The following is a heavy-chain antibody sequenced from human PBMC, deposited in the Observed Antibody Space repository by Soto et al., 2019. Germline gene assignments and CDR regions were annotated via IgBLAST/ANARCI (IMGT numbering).Heavy chain of an antibody. J-gene: IGHJ6*02. V-gene: IGHV4-59*08. CDR2: IYYSGST. CDR1: GGSISSYY. Sequence: SETLSLTCTVSGGSISSYYWSWIRQPPGKGLEWIGYIYYSGSTNYNPSLKSRVTISVDTSKNQFSLKLSSVTAADTAVYYCARSGNSGSYYYYYGMDVWGQGTTVTVS. D-gene: IGHD1-26*01. CDR3: ARSGNSGSYYYYYGMDV.